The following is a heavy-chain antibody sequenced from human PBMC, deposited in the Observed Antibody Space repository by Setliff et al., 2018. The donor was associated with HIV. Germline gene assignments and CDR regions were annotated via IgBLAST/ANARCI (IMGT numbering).Heavy chain of an antibody. D-gene: IGHD2-21*02. CDR2: MLPILGMG. V-gene: IGHV1-69*10. Sequence: ASVKVSCKTSGGTFSTYVITWVRQAPGQGLEWMGGMLPILGMGDFAQKFQGRVTITRDTSASTAYMELSSLRPEDTAVYYCASPTAIPHWGQGTLVTVSS. CDR3: ASPTAIPH. CDR1: GGTFSTYV. J-gene: IGHJ4*02.